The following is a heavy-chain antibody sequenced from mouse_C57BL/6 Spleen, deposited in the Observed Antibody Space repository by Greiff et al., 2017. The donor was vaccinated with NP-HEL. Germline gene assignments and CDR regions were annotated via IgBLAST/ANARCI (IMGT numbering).Heavy chain of an antibody. J-gene: IGHJ1*03. CDR2: IYPGDGDT. Sequence: QVQLQQSGAELVKPGASVKISCKASGYAFSSYWMNWVKQRPGKGLEWIGQIYPGDGDTNYNGKFKGKATLTADKSSSTAYMQLSSLTSEDSAVYFCARSHNWDWYFDVWGTGTTVTVSS. CDR1: GYAFSSYW. V-gene: IGHV1-80*01. CDR3: ARSHNWDWYFDV. D-gene: IGHD4-1*01.